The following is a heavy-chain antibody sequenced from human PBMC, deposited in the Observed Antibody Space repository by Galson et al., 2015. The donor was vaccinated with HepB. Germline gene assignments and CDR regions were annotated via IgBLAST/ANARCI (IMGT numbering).Heavy chain of an antibody. J-gene: IGHJ4*02. CDR2: VSAYSGNT. Sequence: SVKVSCKASGYTFVSYGISWVRQAPGQGPEWMGWVSAYSGNTNYAQKFQDRVTMTTDTSTSTTYMELRNLRSDDTAVYYCARATDGPPYCTSFHCYVFDYWGQGTLVTVSS. CDR1: GYTFVSYG. V-gene: IGHV1-18*04. CDR3: ARATDGPPYCTSFHCYVFDY. D-gene: IGHD2-2*01.